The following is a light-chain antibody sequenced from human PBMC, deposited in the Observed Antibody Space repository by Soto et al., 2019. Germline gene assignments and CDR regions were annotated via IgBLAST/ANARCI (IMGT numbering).Light chain of an antibody. CDR3: SSYTGSNTPVV. Sequence: QSALTQPASVSGSPGQSNTISCTGTSSDVGGYNYVSWYQQHPGKAPNLIIFDVSNRPSGVSNRFSGSKSGNSASLTISGLQAEDEADYYCSSYTGSNTPVVFGGGTKLTVL. V-gene: IGLV2-14*01. J-gene: IGLJ2*01. CDR1: SSDVGGYNY. CDR2: DVS.